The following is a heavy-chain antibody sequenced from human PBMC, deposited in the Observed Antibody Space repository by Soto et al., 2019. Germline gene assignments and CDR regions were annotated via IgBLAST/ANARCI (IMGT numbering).Heavy chain of an antibody. CDR2: ISSSSSTI. Sequence: GGSLRLSCAASGLTFSSYSMNWVRQTPGKGLEWLSYISSSSSTIYYADSVKGRFTISRDNANNSLYLQMNSLRAEDTAVYYCTRSPNAAVGTWFDPWGQGALVTVSS. J-gene: IGHJ5*02. CDR1: GLTFSSYS. CDR3: TRSPNAAVGTWFDP. D-gene: IGHD6-13*01. V-gene: IGHV3-48*01.